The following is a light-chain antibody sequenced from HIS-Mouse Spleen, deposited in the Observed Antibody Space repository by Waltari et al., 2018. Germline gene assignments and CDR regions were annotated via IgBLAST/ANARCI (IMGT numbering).Light chain of an antibody. CDR1: NIGSKS. CDR3: QAWDSSTYVV. V-gene: IGLV3-21*02. CDR2: DDS. J-gene: IGLJ2*01. Sequence: SYVLTQPPSVSVAPGQTARITCGGHNIGSKSVHWYQQKPGQAPVLVVYDDSDRPSGIPERFSGSNSGNTATLTISGTQAMDEADYYCQAWDSSTYVVFGGGTKLTVL.